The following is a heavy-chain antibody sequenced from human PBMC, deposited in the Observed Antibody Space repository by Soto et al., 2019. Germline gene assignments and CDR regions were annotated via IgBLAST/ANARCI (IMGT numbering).Heavy chain of an antibody. CDR2: ISYDGSNK. D-gene: IGHD2-2*01. Sequence: QVQLVESGGGVVQPGRSLRLSCAASGFTFSSYAMHWVRQAPGKGLEWVAVISYDGSNKYYADSVKGQFTISRDNSKNTPYLQMNSLRAEDTAVYYCARGVQYHYDYWGQGTLVTVSS. J-gene: IGHJ4*02. CDR3: ARGVQYHYDY. V-gene: IGHV3-30-3*01. CDR1: GFTFSSYA.